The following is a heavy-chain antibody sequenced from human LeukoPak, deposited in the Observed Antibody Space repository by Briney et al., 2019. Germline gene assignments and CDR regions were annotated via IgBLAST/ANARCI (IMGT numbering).Heavy chain of an antibody. CDR3: ARSFLTNWSGYLYGMDV. J-gene: IGHJ6*02. D-gene: IGHD3-3*01. V-gene: IGHV4-59*01. CDR2: IYYSGST. Sequence: SETLSLTCTVSSGSISSYYWSRIRQPPGKGLEWIGYIYYSGSTNYNPSLKSRVTISVDTSKNQLSLKLSSVTAADTAVYYCARSFLTNWSGYLYGMDVWGQGTTVTVSS. CDR1: SGSISSYY.